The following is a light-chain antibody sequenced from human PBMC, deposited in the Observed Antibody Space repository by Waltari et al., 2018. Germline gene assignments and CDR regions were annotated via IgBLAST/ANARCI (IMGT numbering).Light chain of an antibody. V-gene: IGKV4-1*01. CDR3: QQYYNTPLT. CDR2: WAS. Sequence: DIVMTQSPESLAVSLGERATINCKSSESVLYSRNNKDHLAWYQHKPGQRPKLLIYWASTRESGVPDRFSGSGSETEFTLTINSLQAEDVAVYYCQQYYNTPLTFGGGIKVEIK. CDR1: ESVLYSRNNKDH. J-gene: IGKJ4*01.